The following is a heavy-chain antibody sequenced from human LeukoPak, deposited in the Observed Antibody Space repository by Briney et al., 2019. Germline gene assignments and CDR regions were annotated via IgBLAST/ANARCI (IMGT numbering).Heavy chain of an antibody. CDR1: GGTFSSYA. CDR2: IIPIFGTA. Sequence: GASVTVSCKASGGTFSSYAISWVRQAPGQGLEWMGGIIPIFGTANYAQKFQGRVTITADESTSTAYMELSSLRSEDTAVYYCARESAAAGFNWFDHWGQGTLVTVSS. J-gene: IGHJ5*02. V-gene: IGHV1-69*13. CDR3: ARESAAAGFNWFDH. D-gene: IGHD6-13*01.